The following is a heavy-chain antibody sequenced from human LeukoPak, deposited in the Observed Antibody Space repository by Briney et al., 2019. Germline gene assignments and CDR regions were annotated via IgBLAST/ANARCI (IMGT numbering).Heavy chain of an antibody. Sequence: PGGSLRFSCAASGFTFSSYWMSWVRQAPGKGLEWVANIEQDGSEKNYLDSVKGRFTISRDNAKNSLYLQMNSLRAEDTAVYYCARDKEKGGSGSKFDYWGQGTLVTVSS. CDR3: ARDKEKGGSGSKFDY. CDR1: GFTFSSYW. CDR2: IEQDGSEK. J-gene: IGHJ4*02. V-gene: IGHV3-7*01. D-gene: IGHD3-10*01.